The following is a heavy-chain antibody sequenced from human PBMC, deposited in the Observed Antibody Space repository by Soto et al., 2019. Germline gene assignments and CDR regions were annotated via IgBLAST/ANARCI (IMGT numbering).Heavy chain of an antibody. CDR3: ARGVGITRIEGSAFDI. V-gene: IGHV3-53*01. CDR2: IYSGGST. D-gene: IGHD3-22*01. Sequence: GGSLRLSCAASGFTVSSNYMSWVRQAPGKGLEWVSVIYSGGSTYYADSVKGRFTISRDNSKNTLYLQMNSLRAEDTSVYYCARGVGITRIEGSAFDIWGQGTMVTVSS. CDR1: GFTVSSNY. J-gene: IGHJ3*02.